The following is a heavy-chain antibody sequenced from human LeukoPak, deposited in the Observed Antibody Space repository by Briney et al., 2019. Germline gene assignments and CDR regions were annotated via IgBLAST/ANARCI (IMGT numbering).Heavy chain of an antibody. D-gene: IGHD3-22*01. CDR2: INHSGST. CDR1: GGSFSGYY. Sequence: PSKTLSLTCAVYGGSFSGYYWSWIRQPPGKGLEWIGEINHSGSTNYNPSLKSRVTISVDTSKNQFSLKLSSVTAADTAVYYCAKVKYYYDSSGYGYFDYWGQGTLVTVSS. V-gene: IGHV4-34*01. J-gene: IGHJ4*02. CDR3: AKVKYYYDSSGYGYFDY.